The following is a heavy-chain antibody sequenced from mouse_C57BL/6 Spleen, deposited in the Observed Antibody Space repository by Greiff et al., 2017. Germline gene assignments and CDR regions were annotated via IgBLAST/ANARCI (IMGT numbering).Heavy chain of an antibody. Sequence: VQLVESGAELVRPGASVKLSCKASGYTFTDYYINWVKQRPGQGLEWIARIYPGSGNTYYNEKFKGKATLTAEKSSSTAYMQLSSLTSEDSAVYFCAGNYGYFWGQGTTLTVSS. CDR2: IYPGSGNT. CDR1: GYTFTDYY. D-gene: IGHD2-2*01. CDR3: AGNYGYF. J-gene: IGHJ2*01. V-gene: IGHV1-76*01.